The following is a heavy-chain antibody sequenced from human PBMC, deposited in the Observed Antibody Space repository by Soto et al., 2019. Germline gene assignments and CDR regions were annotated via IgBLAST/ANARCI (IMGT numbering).Heavy chain of an antibody. D-gene: IGHD2-15*01. CDR2: ISAYNGNT. CDR1: GYTFSTYG. V-gene: IGHV1-18*01. J-gene: IGHJ4*02. Sequence: QVQLVQSGGEVREPGASVKVSCKASGYTFSTYGMSWVRQAPGQGLEWMGWISAYNGNTNYAQQLQGRVTMTTDTFTSTACMELRSRESDDTAVYYCARAGCSGGSGYLVFDYWGQGTLVTVSS. CDR3: ARAGCSGGSGYLVFDY.